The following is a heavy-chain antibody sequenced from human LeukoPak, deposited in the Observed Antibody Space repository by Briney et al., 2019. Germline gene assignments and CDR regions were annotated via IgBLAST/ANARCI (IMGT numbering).Heavy chain of an antibody. CDR2: IRYDGSNK. CDR1: GFTFSSYG. CDR3: APGRVLRFLEWLLSPFDY. D-gene: IGHD3-3*01. Sequence: AGGSLRLSCAASGFTFSSYGMHWVRQAPGKGLEWVAFIRYDGSNKYYADSVKGRFTISRDNSKNTLYLQMNSLRAEDTAVYYCAPGRVLRFLEWLLSPFDYWGQGTLVTVSS. J-gene: IGHJ4*02. V-gene: IGHV3-30*02.